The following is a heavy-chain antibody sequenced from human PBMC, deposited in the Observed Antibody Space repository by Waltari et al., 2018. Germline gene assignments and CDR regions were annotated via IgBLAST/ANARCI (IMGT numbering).Heavy chain of an antibody. D-gene: IGHD6-13*01. V-gene: IGHV4-61*09. CDR3: AREGSSYGMDV. J-gene: IGHJ6*02. Sequence: QVQLQESGPGLVKPSQTLSLTCTVSGGSISSGSYYWSWIRQPAGKGLEWIGYIYTSGSTNYNPSLKSRVTISVDTSKNQFSLKLSSVTAADTAVYYCAREGSSYGMDVWGQGTTVTVSS. CDR1: GGSISSGSYY. CDR2: IYTSGST.